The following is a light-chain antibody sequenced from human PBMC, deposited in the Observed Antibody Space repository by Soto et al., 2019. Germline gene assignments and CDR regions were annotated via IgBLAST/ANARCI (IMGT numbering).Light chain of an antibody. CDR3: QQYGSSPYT. V-gene: IGKV3-20*01. J-gene: IGKJ2*01. CDR2: GAS. Sequence: EIVLTQSPGTLSLSPGERATLSCRASQSVASNNLAWYQQKPGQAPRLLMYGASSRATGIPDRFSGTGSGTDFTLTISRLEPEDFAVYYCQQYGSSPYTFGLGTKLEIK. CDR1: QSVASNN.